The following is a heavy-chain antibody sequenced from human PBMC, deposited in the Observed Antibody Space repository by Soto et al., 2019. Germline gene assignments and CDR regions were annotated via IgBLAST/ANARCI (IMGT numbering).Heavy chain of an antibody. CDR3: VKAPSSTVAKVDYFDY. Sequence: GGSLRLSCSTSGFTFSSYAMHWVRHAPGKGLEYVSAISSNGGSTYYADSVKGRFTISRDNSKNTLYLQMSSLRAEDTAVYYCVKAPSSTVAKVDYFDYWGQGTLVTVSS. D-gene: IGHD4-17*01. CDR2: ISSNGGST. CDR1: GFTFSSYA. V-gene: IGHV3-64D*06. J-gene: IGHJ4*02.